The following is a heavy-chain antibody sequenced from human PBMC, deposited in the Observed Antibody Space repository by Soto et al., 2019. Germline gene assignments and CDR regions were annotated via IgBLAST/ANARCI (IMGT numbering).Heavy chain of an antibody. Sequence: GGSLRLSCAASGFTFSSYAMSWVRQAPGKGLEWVSAISGSGGSTYYADSVKGRFTISRDNSKNTLYLQMNSLRAEDTAVYYCATYYDYIWGTQGYAFDIWGQGTMVTVSS. CDR1: GFTFSSYA. CDR3: ATYYDYIWGTQGYAFDI. D-gene: IGHD3-16*01. CDR2: ISGSGGST. V-gene: IGHV3-23*01. J-gene: IGHJ3*02.